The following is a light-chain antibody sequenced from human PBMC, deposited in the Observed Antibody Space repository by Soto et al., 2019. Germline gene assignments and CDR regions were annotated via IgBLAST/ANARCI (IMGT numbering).Light chain of an antibody. CDR2: GAS. CDR3: QQYNNWPPWT. V-gene: IGKV3-15*01. CDR1: QSVSSN. Sequence: EIVMTQSPATLSVSPGERAILSCRASQSVSSNLAWYQQKPGQAPRLLIYGASTRATGIPARFSGSGSGTEFTHTISSLQSEDFAVYYCQQYNNWPPWTFGQGTKVDIK. J-gene: IGKJ1*01.